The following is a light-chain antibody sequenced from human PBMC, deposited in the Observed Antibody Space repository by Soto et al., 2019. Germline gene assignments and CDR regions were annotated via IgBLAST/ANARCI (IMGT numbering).Light chain of an antibody. J-gene: IGLJ2*01. Sequence: QSAVTQPASVSGSPGQSITLSCTGTSRGVGGYNYVSWYHQHPGKAPKLMIYEVSNRPSGVSNRFSGSKSGKTASLTISGLQSEDEGAYYCSSYTGSSTLLFGGGTKVTVL. V-gene: IGLV2-14*01. CDR2: EVS. CDR1: SRGVGGYNY. CDR3: SSYTGSSTLL.